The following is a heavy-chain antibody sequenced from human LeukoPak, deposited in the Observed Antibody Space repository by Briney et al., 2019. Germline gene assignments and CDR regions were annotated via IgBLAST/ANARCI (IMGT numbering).Heavy chain of an antibody. V-gene: IGHV4-39*07. J-gene: IGHJ4*02. Sequence: SETLSLTCTVSGGSISSSSYYWGWIRQPPGKGLEWIGSIYYSGSTYYNPSLKSRVTISVDTTKNQFSLKLSSVTAADTAVYYCARVWGGSSSFDYWGQGTLVTVSS. CDR3: ARVWGGSSSFDY. CDR1: GGSISSSSYY. D-gene: IGHD6-6*01. CDR2: IYYSGST.